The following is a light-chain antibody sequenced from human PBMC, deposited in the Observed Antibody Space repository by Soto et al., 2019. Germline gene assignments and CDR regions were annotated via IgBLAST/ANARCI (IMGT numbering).Light chain of an antibody. CDR2: DAS. CDR3: QHRSNWYT. V-gene: IGKV3-11*01. Sequence: EIVLTQSPGTLSLSPGERATLSCRASQSVDRYLAWYQHKPGQAPRLLIYDASNRAAGIPARFSGSGSGTDFTLTISSLEADDFAVYYCQHRSNWYTFGQGTKLEIK. J-gene: IGKJ2*01. CDR1: QSVDRY.